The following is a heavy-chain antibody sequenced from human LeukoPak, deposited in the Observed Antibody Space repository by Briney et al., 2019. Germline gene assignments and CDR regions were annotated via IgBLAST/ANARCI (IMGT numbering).Heavy chain of an antibody. Sequence: AASVKVSCKASGYTFTSYAMNWVRQAPGQGLEWMGWINTNTGNPTYAQGSTGRFVFSLDTSVSTAYLQISSLKAEDTAVYYCARVGGSGSGGWQGWNWFDPWGQGTLVTVSS. CDR3: ARVGGSGSGGWQGWNWFDP. CDR1: GYTFTSYA. D-gene: IGHD3-10*01. J-gene: IGHJ5*02. V-gene: IGHV7-4-1*02. CDR2: INTNTGNP.